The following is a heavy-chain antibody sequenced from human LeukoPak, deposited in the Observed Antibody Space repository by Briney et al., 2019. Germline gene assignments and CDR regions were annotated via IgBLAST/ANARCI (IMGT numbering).Heavy chain of an antibody. Sequence: SETLSLTCTVSGGSISTYYWSWIRQPPGKGLEWIGYIYYSGSTNYNPSLKSRVTISVDTSKNQFSLKLGSVTAADTAVYYCAREEALGSGSFDYWGQGTLVAVSS. CDR1: GGSISTYY. D-gene: IGHD1-26*01. V-gene: IGHV4-59*01. CDR2: IYYSGST. CDR3: AREEALGSGSFDY. J-gene: IGHJ4*02.